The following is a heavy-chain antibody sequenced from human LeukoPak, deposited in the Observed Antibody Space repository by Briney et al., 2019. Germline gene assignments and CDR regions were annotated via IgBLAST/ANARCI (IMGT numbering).Heavy chain of an antibody. CDR1: GYTFTDYY. CDR2: VDPEDGET. D-gene: IGHD5-12*01. CDR3: ARNSGYDVPEDY. V-gene: IGHV1-69-2*01. Sequence: GASVKVSCKASGYTFTDYYMHWVQQAPGKGLEWMGRVDPEDGETIYAEKFQGRVTITADTSTDTAYMELSSLRSEDTAVYYCARNSGYDVPEDYWGQGTLVTVSS. J-gene: IGHJ4*02.